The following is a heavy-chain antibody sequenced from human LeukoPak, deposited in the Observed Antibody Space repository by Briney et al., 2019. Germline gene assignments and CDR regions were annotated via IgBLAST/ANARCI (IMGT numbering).Heavy chain of an antibody. V-gene: IGHV3-53*01. CDR2: IYSGGST. D-gene: IGHD3-22*01. CDR1: GFTVSSNY. Sequence: PGGSLRLSCAAFGFTVSSNYMSWVRQAPGKGLEWVSVIYSGGSTYYADSVKGRFTISRDNSKNTLYLQMNSLRAEDTAVYYCARDSKDYYDSSVPLGYWGQGTLVTVSS. J-gene: IGHJ4*02. CDR3: ARDSKDYYDSSVPLGY.